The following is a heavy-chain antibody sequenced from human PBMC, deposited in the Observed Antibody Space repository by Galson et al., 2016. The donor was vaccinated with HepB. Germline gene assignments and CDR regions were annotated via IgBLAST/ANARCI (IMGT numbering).Heavy chain of an antibody. D-gene: IGHD5-18*01. Sequence: QSGAEVKKPGESLTISCKGSGSNFPDYWISWVRQMPGKGLEWMGRIDPTDSYTNYSPSFQGHVTISADSSINTAYLRWRSLKASDTAIYYCARHGDVDTALVPFHSCGQGSLVIVSS. J-gene: IGHJ4*02. CDR3: ARHGDVDTALVPFHS. V-gene: IGHV5-10-1*01. CDR1: GSNFPDYW. CDR2: IDPTDSYT.